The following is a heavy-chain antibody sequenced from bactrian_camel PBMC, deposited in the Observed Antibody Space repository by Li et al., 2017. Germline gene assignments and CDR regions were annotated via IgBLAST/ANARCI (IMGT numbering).Heavy chain of an antibody. V-gene: IGHV3S40*01. CDR2: IYSRGKTT. CDR3: EADADYSRGADRDDGNFDS. J-gene: IGHJ6*01. D-gene: IGHD6*01. CDR1: GLAYTTYC. Sequence: VQLVESGGGSVQPGGSLRLSCPVSGLAYTTYCMGWFRQAPGKGREGVASIYSRGKTTYYVDNVKGRFTISKDNATNTVTLQMNSLKPEDTAMYYCEADADYSRGADRDDGNFDSWGQGTQVTVS.